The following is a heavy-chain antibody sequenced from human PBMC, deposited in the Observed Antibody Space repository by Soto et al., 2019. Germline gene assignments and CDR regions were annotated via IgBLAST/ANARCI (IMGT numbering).Heavy chain of an antibody. Sequence: EVQLFESGGGFVESGGSLRLSCAASGFIFQDYAMSWVRQAPGKGLEWVSTITSSDDITYSADSVRGPVSISRDNSTNFLFLLLTNLHGDDTATYNCAKGDSSGSFDHSRGYSTPDHWGLGTLVTVSS. J-gene: IGHJ5*02. CDR2: ITSSDDIT. V-gene: IGHV3-23*01. CDR3: AKGDSSGSFDHSRGYSTPDH. CDR1: GFIFQDYA. D-gene: IGHD3-3*01.